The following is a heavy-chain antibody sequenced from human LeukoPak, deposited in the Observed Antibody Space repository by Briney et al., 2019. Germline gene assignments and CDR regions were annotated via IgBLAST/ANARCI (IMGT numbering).Heavy chain of an antibody. D-gene: IGHD3-22*01. J-gene: IGHJ6*03. Sequence: SETLSLTCTVSGGSISSGGYYCSWIRQPPGKGLEWIGYIYHSGSTYYNPSLKSRVTISVDRSKNQFSLKLSSVTAADTAVYYCARSYDSGGYYYYYMDVWGKGTTVTVSS. CDR1: GGSISSGGYY. CDR3: ARSYDSGGYYYYYMDV. CDR2: IYHSGST. V-gene: IGHV4-30-2*01.